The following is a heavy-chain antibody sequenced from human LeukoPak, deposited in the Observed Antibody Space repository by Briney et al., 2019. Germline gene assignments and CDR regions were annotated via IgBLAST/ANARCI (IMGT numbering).Heavy chain of an antibody. CDR2: IIPIFGTA. CDR3: AGIAARRRYYYYYMDV. Sequence: GASVKVSCKASGGTFSSCAISWVRQAPGQGLEWMGGIIPIFGTANYAQKFQGRVTITTDESTSTAYMELSSLRSEDTAVYYCAGIAARRRYYYYYMDVWGKGTTVTVSS. D-gene: IGHD6-6*01. V-gene: IGHV1-69*05. J-gene: IGHJ6*03. CDR1: GGTFSSCA.